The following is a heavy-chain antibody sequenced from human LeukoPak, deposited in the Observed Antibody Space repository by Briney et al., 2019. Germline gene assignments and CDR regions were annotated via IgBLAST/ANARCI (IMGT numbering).Heavy chain of an antibody. CDR3: ARPGVGSGRYGAFDI. D-gene: IGHD5-18*01. Sequence: SETLSLTCTVSGGSISRYYWSWIRQPPGKGLEWIGYIYYSGSTNYNPSLESRVTISVDTSKNQFSLKLRSVTAADTAVYYCARPGVGSGRYGAFDIWGQGTMVTVSS. V-gene: IGHV4-59*08. J-gene: IGHJ3*02. CDR1: GGSISRYY. CDR2: IYYSGST.